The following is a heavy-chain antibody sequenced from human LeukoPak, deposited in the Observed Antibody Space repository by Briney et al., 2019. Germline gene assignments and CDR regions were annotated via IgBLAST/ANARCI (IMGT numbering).Heavy chain of an antibody. D-gene: IGHD4-11*01. Sequence: SETLSLTCAVYGGFFSAYYWSWIRQPPGKGLEWIGEINHSGSTNYDPSLKSRVTISADTSKNQFSLKLSSVTAADTAVYYCARTTVTTDDAFDIWGQGTMVTVSS. J-gene: IGHJ3*02. CDR1: GGFFSAYY. CDR2: INHSGST. CDR3: ARTTVTTDDAFDI. V-gene: IGHV4-34*01.